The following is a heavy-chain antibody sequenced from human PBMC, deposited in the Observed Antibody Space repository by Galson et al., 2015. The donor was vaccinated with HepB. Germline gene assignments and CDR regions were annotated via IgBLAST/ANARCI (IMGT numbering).Heavy chain of an antibody. V-gene: IGHV1-69*13. Sequence: SVKVSCKASGGTFSSYAISWVRQAPGQGLEWMGGIIPIFGTANYAQKFQGRVTITADESTSTAYMELSSLRSEDTAVYYCARDRRVDYGDYNPYYYYGMDVWGQGTTVTVSS. CDR2: IIPIFGTA. CDR3: ARDRRVDYGDYNPYYYYGMDV. CDR1: GGTFSSYA. D-gene: IGHD4-17*01. J-gene: IGHJ6*02.